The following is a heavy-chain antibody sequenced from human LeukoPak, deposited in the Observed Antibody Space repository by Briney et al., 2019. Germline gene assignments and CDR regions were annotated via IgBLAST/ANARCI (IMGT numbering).Heavy chain of an antibody. V-gene: IGHV4-34*01. Sequence: SETLSLTCAVYGGSFSGYYWSWIRQPPGKGLEWIGEINHSGSTNYNPSLKSRVTISVDTSKNQFSLKLSSVTAADTAVYYCARDVPYYYGSGSSGTLGYWGQGTLVTVSS. CDR1: GGSFSGYY. CDR3: ARDVPYYYGSGSSGTLGY. CDR2: INHSGST. D-gene: IGHD3-10*01. J-gene: IGHJ4*02.